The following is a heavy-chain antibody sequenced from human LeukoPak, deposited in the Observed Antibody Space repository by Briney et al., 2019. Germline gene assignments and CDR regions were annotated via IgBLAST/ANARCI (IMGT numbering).Heavy chain of an antibody. CDR2: ISGSGSII. CDR1: GFTFSDYY. Sequence: SGGSLRLSCSASGFTFSDYYMDWIRQAPGKGLEWVSYISGSGSIIYYAESVKGRFTISRDNAKNSLFLQMNSLRAEDTAVYYCARAFSSDSRAAGPDHWGQGTLVTVSS. D-gene: IGHD6-25*01. CDR3: ARAFSSDSRAAGPDH. V-gene: IGHV3-11*01. J-gene: IGHJ4*02.